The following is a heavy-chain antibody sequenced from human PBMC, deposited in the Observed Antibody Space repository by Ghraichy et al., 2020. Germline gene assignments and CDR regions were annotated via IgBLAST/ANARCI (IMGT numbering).Heavy chain of an antibody. Sequence: SGPTLVKPTQTLTLTCTLSGFSLTTSGVGVGWIRQPPGKALEWLALIYWNDDKRYSPSLRTRLTIIKDTSKNQVVLTMTNMDPVDTATYYCAHPKTYYFDGNGYYAPHFDYWGQGTLVTVSS. CDR1: GFSLTTSGVG. CDR3: AHPKTYYFDGNGYYAPHFDY. J-gene: IGHJ4*02. D-gene: IGHD3-22*01. V-gene: IGHV2-5*01. CDR2: IYWNDDK.